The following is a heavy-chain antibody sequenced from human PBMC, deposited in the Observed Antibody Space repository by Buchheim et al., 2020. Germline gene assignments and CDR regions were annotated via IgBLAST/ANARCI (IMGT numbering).Heavy chain of an antibody. D-gene: IGHD5-18*01. CDR2: ISSLSSKR. CDR1: GFTFSSYS. Sequence: EVQLVESGGGLVQPGGSLRLSCAASGFTFSSYSMNWVRQAPGKGLEWVAYISSLSSKRNYADSVKGRFTVSRDDAKNSLYLEMSSLRAEDTAVYYCARDLTGGHNYVTDQWGQGAL. J-gene: IGHJ5*02. V-gene: IGHV3-48*04. CDR3: ARDLTGGHNYVTDQ.